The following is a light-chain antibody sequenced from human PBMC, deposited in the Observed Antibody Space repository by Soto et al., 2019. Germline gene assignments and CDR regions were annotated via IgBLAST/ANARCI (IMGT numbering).Light chain of an antibody. CDR2: DAS. Sequence: DIQMTQSPSTLSASVGDRVTIPCRASQSISSWLAWYQQKPGKAPKLLIYDASSLESGVPSRFSGSGSGTEFTLTISSLQPDDFATYYCQQYNGTFGQGTKVDIK. CDR1: QSISSW. CDR3: QQYNGT. V-gene: IGKV1-5*01. J-gene: IGKJ1*01.